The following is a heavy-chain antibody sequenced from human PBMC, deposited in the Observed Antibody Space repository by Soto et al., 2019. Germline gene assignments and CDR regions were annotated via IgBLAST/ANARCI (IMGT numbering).Heavy chain of an antibody. D-gene: IGHD2-21*02. CDR2: VFSSVSA. V-gene: IGHV4-4*07. CDR3: ARDGMTTGDT. Sequence: QLQLQESGPGQVRPSETLSLTCIVSGVSVRSYTWSWVRQPANKGLEWIGRVFSSVSATYNPSLKSRVSISMDTTENRISLKLDSVTAADAGVYFCARDGMTTGDTWGPGTLVTVSS. J-gene: IGHJ4*02. CDR1: GVSVRSYT.